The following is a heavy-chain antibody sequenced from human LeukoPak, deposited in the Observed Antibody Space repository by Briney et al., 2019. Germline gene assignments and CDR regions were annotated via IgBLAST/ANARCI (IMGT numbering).Heavy chain of an antibody. D-gene: IGHD4-23*01. CDR2: IYYSGTT. CDR3: ARGDNSIASFDY. J-gene: IGHJ4*02. V-gene: IGHV4-59*01. CDR1: GGSIRSYY. Sequence: SETLSLTCTVSGGSIRSYYWSWIRQSPGRGLEYIGYIYYSGTTYYNPSLKSRVTISIDTSKNRFSLKLSSVTAADTAVYFCARGDNSIASFDYWGQGTLVTVSS.